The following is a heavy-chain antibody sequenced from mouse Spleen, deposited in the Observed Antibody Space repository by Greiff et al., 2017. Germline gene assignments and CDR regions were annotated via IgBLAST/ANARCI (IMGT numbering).Heavy chain of an antibody. D-gene: IGHD3-1*01. CDR1: GYTFTSYW. CDR2: IDPSDSYT. CDR3: AKPARALFFGY. J-gene: IGHJ2*01. V-gene: IGHV1-69*01. Sequence: VQLQESGAELVMPGASVKLSCKASGYTFTSYWMHWVKQRPGQGLEWIGEIDPSDSYTNYNQKFKGKATLTVDKSSSTAYMQLSSLTSEDSAVYYCAKPARALFFGYLGPGTTLPGSS.